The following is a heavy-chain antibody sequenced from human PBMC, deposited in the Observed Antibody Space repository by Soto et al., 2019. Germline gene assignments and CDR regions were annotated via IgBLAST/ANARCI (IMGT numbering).Heavy chain of an antibody. D-gene: IGHD6-19*01. CDR3: ARRVAVPGAHIDY. CDR1: GGSTSGSY. Sequence: PWETLSLACSVSGGSTSGSYWSWIRQSPGKGLEWLGYVYYTGSTNYSPSLRSRVSISVDTSKNEFSLRLSSVTAADTAVYFCARRVAVPGAHIDYWGQGTQVTVSS. J-gene: IGHJ4*02. V-gene: IGHV4-59*01. CDR2: VYYTGST.